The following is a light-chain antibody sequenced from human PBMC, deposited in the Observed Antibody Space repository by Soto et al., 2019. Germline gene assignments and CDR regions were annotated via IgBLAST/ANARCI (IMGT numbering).Light chain of an antibody. V-gene: IGKV3-20*01. CDR2: GAS. CDR1: QSVDSNY. Sequence: EIVLTQSPGSLSLSPGEEAALCCRASQSVDSNYLAWYQQKPGQTPRLIIYGASGRADGIPHRFSGSGFGTDFTLTISKVEPEDFAVYYCQQYGTPRSVTFGQGTRLETK. J-gene: IGKJ5*01. CDR3: QQYGTPRSVT.